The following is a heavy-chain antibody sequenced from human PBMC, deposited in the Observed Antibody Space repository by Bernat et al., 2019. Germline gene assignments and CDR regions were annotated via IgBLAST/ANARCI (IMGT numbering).Heavy chain of an antibody. CDR2: IWYDGSNK. Sequence: QEQLVDSGGGVVQPGRSLRLSCAASGFSFSSYGMHWVRQAPGKGLEWVAVIWYDGSNKYYADSVKGRFTISRDNSKNTLFLQMNSLRAEDTAVYYCARGSGQYYYYMDVWGKGTTVTVSS. CDR3: ARGSGQYYYYMDV. J-gene: IGHJ6*03. V-gene: IGHV3-33*08. D-gene: IGHD7-27*01. CDR1: GFSFSSYG.